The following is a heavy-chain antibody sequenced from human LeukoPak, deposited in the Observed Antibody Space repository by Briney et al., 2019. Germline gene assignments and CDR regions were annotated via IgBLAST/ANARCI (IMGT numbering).Heavy chain of an antibody. Sequence: GGSLRLSCAASGFTFSSYGMHWVRQAPGKGLEWVAFIRYDGSNKYYAESVKGRFTISRDNSKNTLYLRMKSLRGEDTAIYFCAKESTVTPGNVNWFDPWGQGTLVTVSS. J-gene: IGHJ5*02. CDR3: AKESTVTPGNVNWFDP. CDR2: IRYDGSNK. V-gene: IGHV3-30*02. D-gene: IGHD4-17*01. CDR1: GFTFSSYG.